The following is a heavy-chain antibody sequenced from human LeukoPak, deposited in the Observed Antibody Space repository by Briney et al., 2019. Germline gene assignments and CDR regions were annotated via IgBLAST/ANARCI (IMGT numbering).Heavy chain of an antibody. CDR3: AREGGSYYRYFDY. D-gene: IGHD3-10*01. V-gene: IGHV1-58*01. CDR2: IVVGSGNT. CDR1: GFTFTSSA. J-gene: IGHJ4*02. Sequence: GASVKVSCKASGFTFTSSAVQWVRQARGQRLEWIGWIVVGSGNTNYAQKFQERVTITRDMSTSTAYMELNSLRDEDTAVYKCAREGGSYYRYFDYWGQGTLVTVSS.